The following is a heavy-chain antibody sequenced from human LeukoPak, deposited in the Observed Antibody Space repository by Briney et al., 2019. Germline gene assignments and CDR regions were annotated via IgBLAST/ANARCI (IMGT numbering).Heavy chain of an antibody. CDR1: GYTFTSYD. CDR3: ARSDDILTGSYYYYMDV. J-gene: IGHJ6*03. Sequence: ASVKVSCKASGYTFTSYDINWVRQATGQGREWMGWMNPNSGNTGYAQKFQGRVTMTRNTSISTAYMELSSLRSEDTAVYYCARSDDILTGSYYYYMDVWGKGTTVTVSS. V-gene: IGHV1-8*02. D-gene: IGHD3-9*01. CDR2: MNPNSGNT.